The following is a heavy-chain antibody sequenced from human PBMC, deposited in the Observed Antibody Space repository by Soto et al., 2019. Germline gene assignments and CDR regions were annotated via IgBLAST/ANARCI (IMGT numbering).Heavy chain of an antibody. J-gene: IGHJ3*01. D-gene: IGHD5-12*01. CDR1: GFILTNYA. Sequence: GSLRLSCAASGFILTNYAMNWVRQAPGKGLEWVSVIGGRGNSAYYADSVQGRFTISRDNSKNTLSLQMSSLTADDTAIYYCVTEGRGSFDFWGRGTMVTVSS. CDR2: IGGRGNSA. V-gene: IGHV3-23*01. CDR3: VTEGRGSFDF.